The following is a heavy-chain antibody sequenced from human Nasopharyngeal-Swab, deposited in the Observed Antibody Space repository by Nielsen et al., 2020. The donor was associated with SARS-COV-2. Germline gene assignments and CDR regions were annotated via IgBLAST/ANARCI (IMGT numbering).Heavy chain of an antibody. D-gene: IGHD3-10*01. CDR3: ARGRRVVRGVIITNYYYYYYMDV. Sequence: PGKGLEWIGEINHSGSTNYNPSLKCRVTISVDTSKNQFSLKLSSVTAADTAVYYCARGRRVVRGVIITNYYYYYYMDVWGKGTTVTVSS. V-gene: IGHV4-34*01. CDR2: INHSGST. J-gene: IGHJ6*03.